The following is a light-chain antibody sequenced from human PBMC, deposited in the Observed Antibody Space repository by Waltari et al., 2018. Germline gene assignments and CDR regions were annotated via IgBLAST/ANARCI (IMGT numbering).Light chain of an antibody. J-gene: IGLJ3*02. CDR3: CSYAGSSRWV. V-gene: IGLV2-23*02. CDR1: SSDVGNYDL. CDR2: EVS. Sequence: SALAQHASVYGSPGQSITISCTGTSSDVGNYDLVSWYQQHPGKAPHLMIYEVSRRPSGVSNRFSGSKSGNTASLTISGLQAEDEADYYCCSYAGSSRWVFGGGTKLTV.